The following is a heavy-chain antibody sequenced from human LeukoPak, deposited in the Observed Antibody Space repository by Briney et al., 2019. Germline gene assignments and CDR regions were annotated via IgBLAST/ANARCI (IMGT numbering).Heavy chain of an antibody. V-gene: IGHV3-30*18. J-gene: IGHJ4*02. D-gene: IGHD5-12*01. CDR1: GFTFSSYG. CDR3: AKEYSGYDSGVLDY. Sequence: PGRSLRLSCAASGFTFSSYGMHWVRQAPGKGLEWVAVISYDGSNKYYADSVKGRFTISRDNSKNTLYLQMNSLGAEDTAVYYCAKEYSGYDSGVLDYWGQGTLVTVSS. CDR2: ISYDGSNK.